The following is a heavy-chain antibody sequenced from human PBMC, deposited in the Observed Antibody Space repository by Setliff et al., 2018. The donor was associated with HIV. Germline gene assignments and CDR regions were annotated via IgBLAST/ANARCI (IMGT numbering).Heavy chain of an antibody. CDR3: ARGVGAAGGY. V-gene: IGHV1-8*01. CDR1: GYTFTSKH. Sequence: RASVKVSCKASGYTFTSKHINWVRQATGQGLEWLGWMDPSSAATGYAQKFQGRVTLTRDTSINTAYMELSSLTSDDTAVYYCARGVGAAGGYWGQGTQVTVSS. CDR2: MDPSSAAT. D-gene: IGHD1-26*01. J-gene: IGHJ4*02.